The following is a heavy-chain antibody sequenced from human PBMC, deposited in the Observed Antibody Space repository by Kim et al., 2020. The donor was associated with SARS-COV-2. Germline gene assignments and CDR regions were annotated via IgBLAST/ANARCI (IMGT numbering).Heavy chain of an antibody. D-gene: IGHD5-12*01. CDR2: IWYDGSRK. Sequence: GGSLRLSCAASGFSFSSHAIHWVRQAPGKGLEWVAYIWYDGSRKEYADSVKGRFSISRDNSKNTLFLEVNSLRTEDTAVYYCARDGQSVAPYAMDVRGQGTTVTVSS. CDR3: ARDGQSVAPYAMDV. CDR1: GFSFSSHA. J-gene: IGHJ6*02. V-gene: IGHV3-33*01.